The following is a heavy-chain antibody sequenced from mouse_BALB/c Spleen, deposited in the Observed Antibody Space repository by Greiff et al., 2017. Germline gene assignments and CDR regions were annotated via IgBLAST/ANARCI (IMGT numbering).Heavy chain of an antibody. CDR2: IDPENGNT. V-gene: IGHV14-1*02. J-gene: IGHJ4*01. CDR3: ASKGGYYAMDY. Sequence: VQLQQSGAELVRPGALVKLSCKASGFNIKDYYMHWVKQRPEQGLEWIGWIDPENGNTIYDPKFQGKASITADTSSNTAYLQLSSLTSEDTAVYYCASKGGYYAMDYWGQGTSVTVSS. CDR1: GFNIKDYY.